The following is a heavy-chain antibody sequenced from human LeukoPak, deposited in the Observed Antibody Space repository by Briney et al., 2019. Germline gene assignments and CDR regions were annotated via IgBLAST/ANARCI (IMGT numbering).Heavy chain of an antibody. CDR3: ARDRGAQWLVPLDY. CDR2: ISSSGSTI. CDR1: GFTFSSYE. V-gene: IGHV3-48*03. Sequence: GGSVRLSCAASGFTFSSYEMNWVRHAPGKGLEWVSYISSSGSTIYYADSVKGRFTISRDNAKNSLYLQMNSLRAEDTAVYYCARDRGAQWLVPLDYWGQGTLVTVSS. D-gene: IGHD6-19*01. J-gene: IGHJ4*02.